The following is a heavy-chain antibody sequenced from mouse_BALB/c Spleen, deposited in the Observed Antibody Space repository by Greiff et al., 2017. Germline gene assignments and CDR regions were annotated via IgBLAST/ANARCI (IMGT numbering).Heavy chain of an antibody. CDR3: ARYLGYYAMDY. CDR2: INPGSGGT. V-gene: IGHV1-54*03. CDR1: GYAFTNYL. Sequence: QVQLQQSGAELVRPGTSVKVSCKASGYAFTNYLIEWVKQRPGQGLEWIGVINPGSGGTNYNEKFKGKATLTADKSSSTAYMQLSSLTSDDSAVYFCARYLGYYAMDYWGQGTSVTVSS. J-gene: IGHJ4*01.